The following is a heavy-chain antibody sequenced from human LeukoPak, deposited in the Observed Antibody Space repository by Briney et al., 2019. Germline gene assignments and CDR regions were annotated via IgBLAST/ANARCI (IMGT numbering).Heavy chain of an antibody. J-gene: IGHJ3*02. CDR3: ASPIGSDAFDI. V-gene: IGHV1-69*01. Sequence: GSSVKVSCKTSGGSFSSYAVSWVRQAPGQGLEWMGGIIPIFGAANYAQKLQGRVTITADESTSTAYMELSSLRSEDTAVYYCASPIGSDAFDIWGQGTMVTVFS. CDR2: IIPIFGAA. D-gene: IGHD2/OR15-2a*01. CDR1: GGSFSSYA.